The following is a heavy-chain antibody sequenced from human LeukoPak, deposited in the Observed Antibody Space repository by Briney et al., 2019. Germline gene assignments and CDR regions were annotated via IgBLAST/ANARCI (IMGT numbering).Heavy chain of an antibody. Sequence: PGRSLRLPCAASGFTFSSYAMHWVRQAPGKGLEWVAVISYDGSNKYYADSVKGRFTISRDNSKNTLYLQMNSLRAEDTAVYYCARNLKRFLEWYYGMDVWGQGTTVTVSS. CDR1: GFTFSSYA. CDR3: ARNLKRFLEWYYGMDV. CDR2: ISYDGSNK. D-gene: IGHD3-3*01. V-gene: IGHV3-30-3*01. J-gene: IGHJ6*02.